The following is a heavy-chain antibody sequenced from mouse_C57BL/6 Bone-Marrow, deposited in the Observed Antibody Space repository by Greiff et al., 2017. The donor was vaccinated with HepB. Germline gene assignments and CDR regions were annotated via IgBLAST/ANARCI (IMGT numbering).Heavy chain of an antibody. Sequence: QVQLQQPGAELVKPGASVKLSCKASGYTFTSYWMHWVKQRPGQGLEWIGMIHPNSGSTNYNEKFKSKATLTVDKSSSTAYMQLCSLTSEDSAVYYCARSLPLYGSSWYFDVWGTGATVTVSS. V-gene: IGHV1-64*01. J-gene: IGHJ1*03. CDR1: GYTFTSYW. D-gene: IGHD1-1*01. CDR2: IHPNSGST. CDR3: ARSLPLYGSSWYFDV.